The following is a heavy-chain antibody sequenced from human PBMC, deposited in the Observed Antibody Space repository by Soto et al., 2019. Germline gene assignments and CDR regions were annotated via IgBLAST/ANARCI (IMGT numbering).Heavy chain of an antibody. D-gene: IGHD3-16*01. CDR2: INAYNGNT. CDR3: AMVDVYVTPSPQDV. J-gene: IGHJ6*02. Sequence: QVQLVQSGAEVKNPGASVKVSCKASGYRFTSYGIGWVRQAPGQGLEWMGWINAYNGNTNYAQNLQGRVTLTTDTSTSTAYMELRSLGSNDTAVYYCAMVDVYVTPSPQDVWGQGTTFTVSS. CDR1: GYRFTSYG. V-gene: IGHV1-18*01.